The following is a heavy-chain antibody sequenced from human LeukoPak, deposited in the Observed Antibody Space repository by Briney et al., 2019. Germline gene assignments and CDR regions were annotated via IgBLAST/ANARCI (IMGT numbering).Heavy chain of an antibody. J-gene: IGHJ5*02. D-gene: IGHD3-9*01. V-gene: IGHV5-51*01. CDR3: ARAGHYDILTGHYNGFVGFGP. Sequence: GESLKISCKGSGYSFTSYWIGWVRQIPGKGLEWMGIIFPGDSDTKYSPSLQGQVTISVDKSISTAYLQWGSLKASDTAMYYCARAGHYDILTGHYNGFVGFGPWGQGALVTVPS. CDR1: GYSFTSYW. CDR2: IFPGDSDT.